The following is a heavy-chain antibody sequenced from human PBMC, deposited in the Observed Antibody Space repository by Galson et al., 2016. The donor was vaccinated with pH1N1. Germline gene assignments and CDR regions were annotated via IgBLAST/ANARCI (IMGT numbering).Heavy chain of an antibody. CDR3: AKDRGYSYGRFFDY. CDR2: IRYDGSNK. CDR1: GLTFNSYG. V-gene: IGHV3-30*02. Sequence: SLRLSCAASGLTFNSYGMHWVRQAPGKGPGWVAFIRYDGSNKYYADSVKGRFTISRDNSKNMLYLQMNSLRTEDTAVYYCAKDRGYSYGRFFDYWGQGALVIVSS. J-gene: IGHJ4*02. D-gene: IGHD5-12*01.